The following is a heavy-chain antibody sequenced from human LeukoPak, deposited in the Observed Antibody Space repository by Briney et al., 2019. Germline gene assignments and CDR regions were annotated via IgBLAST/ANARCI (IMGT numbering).Heavy chain of an antibody. CDR2: IKQDGSEK. CDR3: ARDSLWSYDILTGYFGGDGYFQH. Sequence: PGGSLRLSCAASGFTFSNYYMSWVRQAPGKGLEWAANIKQDGSEKFYVDSVKGRFTISRDNAKNSLYLQMNSLRAEDTAVYYCARDSLWSYDILTGYFGGDGYFQHWGQGTLVTVSS. V-gene: IGHV3-7*04. D-gene: IGHD3-9*01. J-gene: IGHJ1*01. CDR1: GFTFSNYY.